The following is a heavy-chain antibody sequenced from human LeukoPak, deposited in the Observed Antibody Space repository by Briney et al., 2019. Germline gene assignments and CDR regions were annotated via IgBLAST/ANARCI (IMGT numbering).Heavy chain of an antibody. Sequence: PSETLSLTCTVSGGSISGYYWTWIRQPPGKGLEWFGHIYYSGNTNYNPSLKSRVTISVDLSKNQFSLKMNSVTAADTAVYYCAARIVGTTNYFDYWDQGNLVTVSS. D-gene: IGHD1-26*01. J-gene: IGHJ4*02. CDR2: IYYSGNT. CDR3: AARIVGTTNYFDY. CDR1: GGSISGYY. V-gene: IGHV4-59*01.